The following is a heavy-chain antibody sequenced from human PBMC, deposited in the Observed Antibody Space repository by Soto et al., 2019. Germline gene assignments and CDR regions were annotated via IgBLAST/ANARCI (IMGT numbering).Heavy chain of an antibody. CDR3: ARRVVITYGYYFDY. J-gene: IGHJ4*02. Sequence: SETLSLTCTVSGGSISSYYWSWIRQPPGKGLEWIGYIYYSGSTNYNPSLKSRVTISVDTSKNQFSLKLSSVTAADTAAYYCARRVVITYGYYFDYWGQGTLVTVSS. CDR1: GGSISSYY. V-gene: IGHV4-59*01. CDR2: IYYSGST. D-gene: IGHD3-22*01.